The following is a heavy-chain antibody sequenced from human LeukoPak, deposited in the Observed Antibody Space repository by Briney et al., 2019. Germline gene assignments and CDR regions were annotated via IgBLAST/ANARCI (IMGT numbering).Heavy chain of an antibody. D-gene: IGHD3-16*02. CDR2: INHSGST. CDR1: GGSFSGYY. CDR3: ATRTRGMRGGGVIAPYYYYYMDV. Sequence: SETLSLTCAVYGGSFSGYYWSWIRQPPGKGLGWIGEINHSGSTNYNPSLKSRVTISVDTSKNQFSLKLSSVTAADTAVYYCATRTRGMRGGGVIAPYYYYYMDVWGKGTTVTVSS. V-gene: IGHV4-34*01. J-gene: IGHJ6*03.